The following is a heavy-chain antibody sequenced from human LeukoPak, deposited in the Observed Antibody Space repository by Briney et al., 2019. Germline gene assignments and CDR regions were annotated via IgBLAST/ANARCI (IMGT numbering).Heavy chain of an antibody. D-gene: IGHD1-26*01. CDR2: VYDSGTT. V-gene: IGHV4-59*08. J-gene: IGHJ4*02. CDR1: GGSISTYY. Sequence: SETLSLTCSVSGGSISTYYWSWIRQTPRKGLEWIGYVYDSGTTNYNPSLKGRVTISSDTSKNQFSLNLRSVNAADTAIYYCARHGGSLGYFDYWGQGTLVTVSS. CDR3: ARHGGSLGYFDY.